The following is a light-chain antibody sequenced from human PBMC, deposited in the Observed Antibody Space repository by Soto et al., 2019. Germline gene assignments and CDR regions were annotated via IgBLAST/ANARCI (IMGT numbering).Light chain of an antibody. CDR2: AAS. CDR3: QQSYITPPT. Sequence: DIQMTQSPSSLSASVGDRVTITCRASQNINNYLNWYQQKPGKAPKLLIYAASSLQSGVPSRFSGSGFGIDFTLTISSLQPEDFATYYCQQSYITPPTFGQGTKVDIK. V-gene: IGKV1-39*01. CDR1: QNINNY. J-gene: IGKJ1*01.